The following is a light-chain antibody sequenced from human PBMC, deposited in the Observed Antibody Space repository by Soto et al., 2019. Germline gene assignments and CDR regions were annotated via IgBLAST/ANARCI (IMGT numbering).Light chain of an antibody. Sequence: QSVLTQPASVSGSPGQSITISCTGTSSDVGSYNLVSWYQQHPGKAPKLIIYEDSKRPSGVSNRFSGSKSGNTASLTFSGLQAEDEADYYCCSYAGSATYVVGTGTKVTVL. CDR1: SSDVGSYNL. J-gene: IGLJ1*01. CDR2: EDS. V-gene: IGLV2-23*01. CDR3: CSYAGSATYV.